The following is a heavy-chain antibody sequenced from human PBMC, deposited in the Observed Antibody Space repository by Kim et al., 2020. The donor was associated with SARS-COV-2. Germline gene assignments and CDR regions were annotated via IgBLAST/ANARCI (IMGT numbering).Heavy chain of an antibody. Sequence: GGSLRLSCAASGFTFSNYPMSWVRQAPGKGLEWVSTIDGRGATTYYPGSVKGRFTISRDNSKNTLYLQMNNLRAEDTAVYFCAKSGHLDDWGQGTLVTVSS. V-gene: IGHV3-23*01. D-gene: IGHD5-12*01. CDR1: GFTFSNYP. CDR3: AKSGHLDD. J-gene: IGHJ4*02. CDR2: IDGRGATT.